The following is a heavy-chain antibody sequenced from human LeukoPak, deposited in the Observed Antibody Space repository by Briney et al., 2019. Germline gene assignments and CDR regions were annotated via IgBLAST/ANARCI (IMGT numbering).Heavy chain of an antibody. J-gene: IGHJ6*03. V-gene: IGHV3-30*02. Sequence: PGGSLRLSCAASGFTFNNYGMHWVRQAPGKGLEWVAFIRYDGSNKYYADSVKGRFTISRDNSKNTLYLQMNSLRAEDTAVYYCASLIAARYYYYYMDVWGKGTTVTVSS. CDR3: ASLIAARYYYYYMDV. D-gene: IGHD6-13*01. CDR2: IRYDGSNK. CDR1: GFTFNNYG.